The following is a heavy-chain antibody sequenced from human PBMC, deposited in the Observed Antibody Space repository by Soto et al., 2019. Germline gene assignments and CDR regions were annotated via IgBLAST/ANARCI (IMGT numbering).Heavy chain of an antibody. D-gene: IGHD3-9*01. CDR3: ARGLTYGHKSDAFDI. Sequence: QVQLQESGPGLVKPSQTLSLTCTVSGGSISSGGYYWSWIRQHPGKGLEWIGYIYYSGSTYYNPPLKSRVTISVDTSKNQFSLKLSSVTAADTAAYYCARGLTYGHKSDAFDIWGQWTMVTVSS. V-gene: IGHV4-31*03. CDR1: GGSISSGGYY. J-gene: IGHJ3*02. CDR2: IYYSGST.